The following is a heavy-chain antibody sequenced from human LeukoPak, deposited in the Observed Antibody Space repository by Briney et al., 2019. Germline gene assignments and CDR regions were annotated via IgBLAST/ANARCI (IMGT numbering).Heavy chain of an antibody. CDR1: GFTFGDYA. CDR3: TRDQVQWRLLWVDY. Sequence: GGSLRLSCTASGFTFGDYAMSWFRQAPGKGLEWVGFIRSKTYGETTGGTTEYAASVKGRFTISRDDSKSIAYLQMNSLKTEDTAVYYCTRDQVQWRLLWVDYWGQGTLVTVSS. CDR2: IRSKTYGETTGGTT. V-gene: IGHV3-49*03. J-gene: IGHJ4*02. D-gene: IGHD3-3*01.